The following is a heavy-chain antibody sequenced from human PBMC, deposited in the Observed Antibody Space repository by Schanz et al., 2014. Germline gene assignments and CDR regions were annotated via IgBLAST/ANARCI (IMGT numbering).Heavy chain of an antibody. D-gene: IGHD3-16*01. CDR3: VRWGAS. Sequence: EVQLVESGGELIQPGGSLRLSCEASGFTFSRYWMHWVRQAPGKGLEWVSTIDTAGSYTSYVDSVKGRFTISRDNAKNTLYLQMSRLRVEDTAVYYCVRWGASWGQGTLVTVSS. CDR1: GFTFSRYW. J-gene: IGHJ5*02. CDR2: IDTAGSYT. V-gene: IGHV3-74*01.